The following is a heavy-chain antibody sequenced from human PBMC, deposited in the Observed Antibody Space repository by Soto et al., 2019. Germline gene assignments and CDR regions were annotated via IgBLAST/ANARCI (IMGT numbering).Heavy chain of an antibody. J-gene: IGHJ6*01. D-gene: IGHD2-15*01. V-gene: IGHV3-33*01. CDR2: IWFDGSDA. Sequence: QAQLVESGGGVVRPGRSQRLSCAATGFAFSGYGMHWVRQAPGKGLEWVAFIWFDGSDALYSDSVKGRFTISRDNSKNTVYLQLNSLRGDDTAVYYCAREGYCSGGGCSGGVDVWGQGTTVTVSS. CDR3: AREGYCSGGGCSGGVDV. CDR1: GFAFSGYG.